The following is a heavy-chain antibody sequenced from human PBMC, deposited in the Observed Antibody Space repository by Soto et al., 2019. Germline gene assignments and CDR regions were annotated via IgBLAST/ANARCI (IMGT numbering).Heavy chain of an antibody. J-gene: IGHJ6*02. CDR2: ISSSGGST. Sequence: EVQLLESGGGLVQPGGSLRLSCAASGFTFSSYAMSWVRQAPGKGLEWVSGISSSGGSTYYADSVKGRFTISRDNSKNTLFLQMNRPRVDDTAVYYCMRPAPRGRHYFYFGMDVWGQGTTVTVSS. V-gene: IGHV3-23*01. CDR1: GFTFSSYA. D-gene: IGHD3-10*01. CDR3: MRPAPRGRHYFYFGMDV.